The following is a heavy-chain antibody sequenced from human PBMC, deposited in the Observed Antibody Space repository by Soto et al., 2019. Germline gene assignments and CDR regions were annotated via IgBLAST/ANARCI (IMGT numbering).Heavy chain of an antibody. Sequence: SETLSLTCTVSGGSISSGDYYWSWTRQPPGKGLEWIGYIYYSGSTYYNPSLKSRVTISVDTSKNQFSLKLSSVTAADTAVYYCARVMITFGGVIAPYFDYWGQGTLVTVSS. D-gene: IGHD3-16*02. J-gene: IGHJ4*02. CDR3: ARVMITFGGVIAPYFDY. CDR1: GGSISSGDYY. CDR2: IYYSGST. V-gene: IGHV4-30-4*01.